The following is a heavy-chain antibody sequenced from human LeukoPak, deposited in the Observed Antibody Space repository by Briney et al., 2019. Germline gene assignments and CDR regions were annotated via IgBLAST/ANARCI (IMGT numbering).Heavy chain of an antibody. V-gene: IGHV3-30-3*01. CDR3: ARDLGGYDFPI. J-gene: IGHJ3*02. CDR2: ISFDGSNK. CDR1: GFTFSSYA. Sequence: GRSLRLSCAASGFTFSSYAMHWVRQAPGKGLEWVAVISFDGSNKYYADSVKGRFTISRDNSKNTLYLQMNSLRAEDTAVYYCARDLGGYDFPIWGQGTMVTVSS. D-gene: IGHD5-12*01.